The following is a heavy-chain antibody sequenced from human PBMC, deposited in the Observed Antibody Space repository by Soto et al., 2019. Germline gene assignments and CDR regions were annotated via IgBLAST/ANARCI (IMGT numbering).Heavy chain of an antibody. D-gene: IGHD2-15*01. CDR3: TTDPGMVVAARGSYFDY. V-gene: IGHV3-15*07. CDR2: IKSKTDGGTT. J-gene: IGHJ4*02. Sequence: GGSLRLSCAASGFTFSNSWMNWVRQAPGKGLEWVGRIKSKTDGGTTDYAAPVKGRFTISRDDSKNTLYLQMNSLKTEDTAVYYCTTDPGMVVAARGSYFDYWGQGTLVTVSS. CDR1: GFTFSNSW.